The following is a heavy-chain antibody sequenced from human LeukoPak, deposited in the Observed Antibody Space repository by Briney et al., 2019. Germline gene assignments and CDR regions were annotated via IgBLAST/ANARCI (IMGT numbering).Heavy chain of an antibody. CDR1: GYSFTSYW. Sequence: GASLKISCKGSGYSFTSYWNCWVRQMPGKGLEGMGIIYHGDSDTRYSPSFKGQVTISGDTSISTAYLQWSSLNASDTAIYYCARNGEGGYNFVDYWGQGTLVTVSS. CDR2: IYHGDSDT. D-gene: IGHD5-24*01. J-gene: IGHJ4*02. CDR3: ARNGEGGYNFVDY. V-gene: IGHV5-51*01.